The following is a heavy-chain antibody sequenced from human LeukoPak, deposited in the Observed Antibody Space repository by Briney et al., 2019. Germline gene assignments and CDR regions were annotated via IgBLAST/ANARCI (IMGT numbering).Heavy chain of an antibody. V-gene: IGHV3-33*01. CDR3: ARGHSSSWYLPDYYYYGMDV. Sequence: PGGSLRLSCAASVFTFSSYGMHWVRQAPGKGLEWVAVIWYDGSNKYYADSVKGRFTISRDNSKNTLYLQMNSLRAEDTAVYYCARGHSSSWYLPDYYYYGMDVWGKGTTVTVSS. CDR1: VFTFSSYG. CDR2: IWYDGSNK. D-gene: IGHD6-13*01. J-gene: IGHJ6*04.